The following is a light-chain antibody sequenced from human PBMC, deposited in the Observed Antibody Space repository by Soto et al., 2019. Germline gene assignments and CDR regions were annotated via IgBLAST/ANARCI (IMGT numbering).Light chain of an antibody. V-gene: IGLV1-44*01. CDR2: NNN. CDR3: AAWDDSLNCVL. Sequence: QSVLTQPPSASGTPGQRVTISCSGSSSNIGSNPVHWYQQVPGTAPKLLIHNNNQRPSGVPARFSGSKSGNSASLAISGLQSEDEADYYCAAWDDSLNCVLFGGGTKVTVL. J-gene: IGLJ2*01. CDR1: SSNIGSNP.